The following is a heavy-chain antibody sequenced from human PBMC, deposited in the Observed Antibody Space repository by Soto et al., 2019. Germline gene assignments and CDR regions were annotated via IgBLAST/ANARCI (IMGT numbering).Heavy chain of an antibody. D-gene: IGHD3-10*01. J-gene: IGHJ6*02. V-gene: IGHV4-31*11. Sequence: SETLSLTCAVSGVSITSGGYYWSWIRHLPGKGLEWIGYTQYSGSTYYNPSLKSPLTISLDTSKNQFSLNLSSVTAADTAVYYCARVHGSGSYFYGMDVWGQGTTVT. CDR1: GVSITSGGYY. CDR2: TQYSGST. CDR3: ARVHGSGSYFYGMDV.